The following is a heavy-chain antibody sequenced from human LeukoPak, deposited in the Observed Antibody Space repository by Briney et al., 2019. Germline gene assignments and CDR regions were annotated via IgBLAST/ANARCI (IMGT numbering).Heavy chain of an antibody. J-gene: IGHJ3*02. CDR1: GFTFSSYS. CDR2: ISSSSSYI. D-gene: IGHD5-24*01. V-gene: IGHV3-21*01. CDR3: VRERENAFDI. Sequence: GGSLRLSCAASGFTFSSYSMNWVRQAPGKGLEWVSSISSSSSYIYYADSVKGRFTLSRGNAKNSLHLQMNSLRAEDTAVYYCVRERENAFDIWGQGTMVTVSS.